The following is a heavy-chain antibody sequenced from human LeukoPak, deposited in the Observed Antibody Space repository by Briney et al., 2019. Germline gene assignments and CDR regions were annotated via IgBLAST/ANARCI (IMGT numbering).Heavy chain of an antibody. CDR2: ISSSSSYI. D-gene: IGHD3-22*01. V-gene: IGHV3-21*01. J-gene: IGHJ3*02. Sequence: PGGSLRLSCAASGFTFSSHGMNWVRQAPGKGLEWVSSISSSSSYIYYADSVKGRFTISRDNAKNSLYLQMNSLRAEDTAVYYCARVRNYDSGAPDAFDIWGQGTMVTVSS. CDR3: ARVRNYDSGAPDAFDI. CDR1: GFTFSSHG.